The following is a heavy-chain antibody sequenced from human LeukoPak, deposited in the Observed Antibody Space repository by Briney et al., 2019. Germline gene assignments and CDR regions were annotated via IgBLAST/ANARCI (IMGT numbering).Heavy chain of an antibody. CDR1: GYTFTGYY. D-gene: IGHD3-10*01. CDR2: INPNSGGT. J-gene: IGHJ5*02. Sequence: AXXKVSCKASGYTFTGYYMHWVRQAPGQGLEWMGRINPNSGGTNYAQKFQGRVTMTRDTSNSTAYMELSRLRSDDTAVYYCARGAYGSGSYYSNWFDPWGQGTLVTVSS. V-gene: IGHV1-2*06. CDR3: ARGAYGSGSYYSNWFDP.